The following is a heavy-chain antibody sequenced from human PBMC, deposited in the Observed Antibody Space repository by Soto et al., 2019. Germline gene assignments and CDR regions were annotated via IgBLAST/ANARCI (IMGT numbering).Heavy chain of an antibody. CDR2: ISPYNGNT. CDR3: VRDPLIDGDF. J-gene: IGHJ4*02. D-gene: IGHD3-22*01. V-gene: IGHV1-18*01. Sequence: QVQLVQSGPEVKKPGASVTVSCKASGYTFTGYAISWVRQAPGQGLEWMGWISPYNGNTHYAQKFQVRIIVTTDPSTRTAYLEMRSLRSDDTAVYYCVRDPLIDGDFWGQGTLVTVAS. CDR1: GYTFTGYA.